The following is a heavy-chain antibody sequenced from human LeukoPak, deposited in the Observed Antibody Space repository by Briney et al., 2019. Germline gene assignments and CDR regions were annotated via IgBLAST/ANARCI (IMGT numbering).Heavy chain of an antibody. CDR3: ARVATASFDQ. V-gene: IGHV5-51*01. D-gene: IGHD2-15*01. CDR2: IYPGDSDT. Sequence: GESLKISCRGSGYSFTTYWIAWVRQMPGKGLEWMGIIYPGDSDTRHSPSFQGQVTISDAKSISTVYLQWSSLKASDTAMYYCARVATASFDQWGQGTLVTVSS. J-gene: IGHJ4*02. CDR1: GYSFTTYW.